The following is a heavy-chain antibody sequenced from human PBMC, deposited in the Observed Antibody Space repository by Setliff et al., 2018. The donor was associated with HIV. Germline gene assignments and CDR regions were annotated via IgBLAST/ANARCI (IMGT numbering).Heavy chain of an antibody. CDR3: ARARITMIGDAFDI. CDR1: GGTFSTYA. CDR2: INAGYGNT. J-gene: IGHJ3*02. Sequence: ASVNVSCKASGGTFSTYAVSWVRQAPGQGLEWMGWINAGYGNTKYSQKFQGRVTITRDASASTVYMELSSLRSEDTAVYYCARARITMIGDAFDIWGQGTMVTVSS. D-gene: IGHD3-22*01. V-gene: IGHV1-3*01.